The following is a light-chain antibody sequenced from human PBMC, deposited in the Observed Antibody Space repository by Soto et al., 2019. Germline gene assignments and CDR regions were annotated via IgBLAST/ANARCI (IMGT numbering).Light chain of an antibody. CDR2: EVS. V-gene: IGLV2-18*02. J-gene: IGLJ1*01. CDR1: SSDVGSYNR. CDR3: NSYTGSSTYV. Sequence: QSALTQPPSASGSPGQSVAISCTGTSSDVGSYNRVSWYQQPPGAAPKLMIYEVSNRPSGVPDRFSGSKSGNTASLTISGLQAEDEADYYCNSYTGSSTYVFGTGTKVTV.